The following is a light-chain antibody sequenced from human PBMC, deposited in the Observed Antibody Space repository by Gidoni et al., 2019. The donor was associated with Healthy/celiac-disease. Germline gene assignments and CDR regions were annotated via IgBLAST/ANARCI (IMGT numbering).Light chain of an antibody. CDR2: AAS. J-gene: IGKJ1*01. CDR3: QQYNSYPWT. CDR1: QGISSW. Sequence: DIQMTQSPSSLSASVGDRVTITCRASQGISSWLAWYQQKPEKDPKSLVYAASSLQSGVPARFSGSGSGTDFTLTISSLQPEDFANYYCQQYNSYPWTFGQGTKVEIK. V-gene: IGKV1D-16*01.